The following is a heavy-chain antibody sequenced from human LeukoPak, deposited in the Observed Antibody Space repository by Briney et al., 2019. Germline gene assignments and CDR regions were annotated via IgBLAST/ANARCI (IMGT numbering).Heavy chain of an antibody. CDR2: ISASGANP. D-gene: IGHD4-17*01. CDR1: RFTFSTYA. J-gene: IGHJ4*02. Sequence: GGSLRLSCAASRFTFSTYAMSWVRQSPGKGLEWVSTISASGANPYYAHSVKGRFTISRDNSKNTLYLQMNSLRAEDTAIYYCAKGLYTVTTATLHYWGQGTLVTVSS. V-gene: IGHV3-23*01. CDR3: AKGLYTVTTATLHY.